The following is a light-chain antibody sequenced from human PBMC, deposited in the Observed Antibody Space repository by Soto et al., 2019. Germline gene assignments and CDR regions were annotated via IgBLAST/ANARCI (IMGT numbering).Light chain of an antibody. Sequence: EILLTQSPATLAVSPGEGATLSCRASQSVRDNLAWYQQKPGQAPRLLIYRASTRATGVPARFSGSGPGTEFTLTISSLQSEDVSVYFCQHYNFWPHTFGQ. CDR3: QHYNFWPHT. J-gene: IGKJ2*01. CDR2: RAS. CDR1: QSVRDN. V-gene: IGKV3-15*01.